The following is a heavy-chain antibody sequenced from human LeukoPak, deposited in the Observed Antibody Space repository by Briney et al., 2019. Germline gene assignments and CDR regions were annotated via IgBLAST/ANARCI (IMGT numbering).Heavy chain of an antibody. CDR3: ARGRITIFGVVYDNWFDP. D-gene: IGHD3-3*01. J-gene: IGHJ5*02. Sequence: SETLSLTCAVYGGSFSGYYWSWIRHPPGKGLEWIGEINHSGSTNYNPSLKSRVTISVDTSKNQFSLKLSSVTAADTAVYYCARGRITIFGVVYDNWFDPWGQGTLVTVSS. V-gene: IGHV4-34*01. CDR1: GGSFSGYY. CDR2: INHSGST.